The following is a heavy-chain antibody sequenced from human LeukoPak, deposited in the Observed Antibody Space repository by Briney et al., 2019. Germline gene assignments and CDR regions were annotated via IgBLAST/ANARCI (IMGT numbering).Heavy chain of an antibody. CDR2: ISWNSGSI. CDR3: AKESPSFDY. Sequence: GGSLRLSCAASGFTFDDYAMHWVRQAPGKGLEWVSGISWNSGSIGYADSVKGRFTISRDNAKNSLYLQMDSLRADDTAVYYCAKESPSFDYWGQGTLVTVSS. CDR1: GFTFDDYA. J-gene: IGHJ4*02. V-gene: IGHV3-9*01.